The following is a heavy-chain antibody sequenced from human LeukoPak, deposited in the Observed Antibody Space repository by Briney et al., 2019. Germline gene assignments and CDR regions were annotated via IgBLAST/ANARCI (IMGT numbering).Heavy chain of an antibody. J-gene: IGHJ6*01. CDR3: ARDPTYNYGYYYYYYGMDV. V-gene: IGHV3-30*04. D-gene: IGHD5-18*01. CDR1: GFTFSSYA. Sequence: GRSLRLSRAASGFTFSSYAMHWVRQAPGKGLEWVSVISYDGSNKYYADSVKGRFTISRDNSKNTLYLQMNSLRAEDTAVYYCARDPTYNYGYYYYYYGMDVWGQGTTVTVSS. CDR2: ISYDGSNK.